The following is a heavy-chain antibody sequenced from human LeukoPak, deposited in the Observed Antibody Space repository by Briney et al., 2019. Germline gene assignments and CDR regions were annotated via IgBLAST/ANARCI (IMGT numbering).Heavy chain of an antibody. V-gene: IGHV3-23*01. CDR2: ISSNGVGT. CDR3: AKDANYFDSGSYLIPFDF. J-gene: IGHJ4*02. D-gene: IGHD1-26*01. CDR1: GFTFSRNS. Sequence: AGSLSLSCAVSGFTFSRNSLNWVRQAPGKGLEWVASISSNGVGTYYADSVKGRFNISRDNSKNTLYLHMESLGTEDTAVYYCAKDANYFDSGSYLIPFDFWGQGTRVTVSS.